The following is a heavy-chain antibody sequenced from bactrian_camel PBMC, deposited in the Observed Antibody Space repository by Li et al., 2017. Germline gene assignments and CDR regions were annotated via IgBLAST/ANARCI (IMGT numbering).Heavy chain of an antibody. J-gene: IGHJ6*01. CDR2: IGTGGDST. V-gene: IGHV3S20*01. Sequence: HVQLVESGGGLVQPGGSLRLSCAASGFTFSSYYMSWVRQAPGKGLEWVSSIGTGGDSTYYADSVKGRFTISLDNARNTVYLQMNDLRPEDTATYVCAADPDGGFCSPSNDFGSWGQGTQV. D-gene: IGHD2*01. CDR1: GFTFSSYY. CDR3: AADPDGGFCSPSNDFGS.